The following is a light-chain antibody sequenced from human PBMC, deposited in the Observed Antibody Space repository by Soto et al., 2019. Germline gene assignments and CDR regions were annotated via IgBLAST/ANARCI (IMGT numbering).Light chain of an antibody. V-gene: IGKV1-6*01. J-gene: IGKJ1*01. Sequence: AIQLPQSPSSLSASVGDSVTITCRASQGISSYLAWYQQKPGKAPKLLIYVASNLQSGVPSRFRGSRSGTEFTLTVSSLQPEDFATYYCLQDHDDSWTVGQGNKVDIK. CDR3: LQDHDDSWT. CDR2: VAS. CDR1: QGISSY.